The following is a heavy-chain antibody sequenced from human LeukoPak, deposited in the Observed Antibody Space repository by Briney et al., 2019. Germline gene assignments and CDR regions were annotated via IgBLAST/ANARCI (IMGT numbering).Heavy chain of an antibody. CDR1: GYSISSGDY. Sequence: PSETLSLTCAVSGYSISSGDYWGWSRQPPGRGLEWIRTIYHGGSTYYNPSLTSRVTISVDTSKNQLSLKLTSVTAADTAVYYCARYSRNVVDEIGFWGQGTLVTVSS. CDR3: ARYSRNVVDEIGF. J-gene: IGHJ4*02. CDR2: IYHGGST. V-gene: IGHV4-38-2*01. D-gene: IGHD2-15*01.